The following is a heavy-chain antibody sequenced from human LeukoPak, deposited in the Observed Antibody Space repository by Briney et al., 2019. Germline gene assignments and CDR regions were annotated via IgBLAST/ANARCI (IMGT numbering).Heavy chain of an antibody. D-gene: IGHD4-11*01. CDR3: ARDPLQYGYMDV. J-gene: IGHJ6*03. V-gene: IGHV1-2*02. CDR1: GYTFTGYY. CDR2: INPNSGGT. Sequence: ASVKVSCKASGYTFTGYYMHWVRQAPGQGLEWMGWINPNSGGTNYAQKFQGRVTITADESTSTAYMELSSLRSEDTAVYYCARDPLQYGYMDVWGKGTTVTVSS.